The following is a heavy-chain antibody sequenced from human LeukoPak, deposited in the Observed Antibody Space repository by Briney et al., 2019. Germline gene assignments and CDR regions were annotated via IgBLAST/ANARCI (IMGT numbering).Heavy chain of an antibody. CDR3: ARVFYYDGSDYRNWFDP. CDR1: GHTFTSYT. CDR2: INAGNGNT. D-gene: IGHD3-22*01. J-gene: IGHJ5*02. V-gene: IGHV1-3*01. Sequence: GASVKVSCKASGHTFTSYTMHWVRQAPGQRLEWMGWINAGNGNTKYSQKFQGRVTIARDTSASTAYMELSSLRSEDTAVYYCARVFYYDGSDYRNWFDPRGQGTLVTVSS.